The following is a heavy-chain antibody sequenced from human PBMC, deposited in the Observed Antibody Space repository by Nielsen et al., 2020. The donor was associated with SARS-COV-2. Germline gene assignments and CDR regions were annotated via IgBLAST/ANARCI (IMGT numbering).Heavy chain of an antibody. CDR3: ARGAVSVVVPAVNGFDP. CDR1: GYTFTSYG. J-gene: IGHJ5*02. CDR2: ISAYNGNT. D-gene: IGHD2-2*01. Sequence: ASVKVSCKASGYTFTSYGISWVRQPPGQGLEWMGWISAYNGNTNYAQKLQGRVTMTRDTSISTAYMELSRLRSDDTAVYYCARGAVSVVVPAVNGFDPWGQGTLVTVSS. V-gene: IGHV1-18*01.